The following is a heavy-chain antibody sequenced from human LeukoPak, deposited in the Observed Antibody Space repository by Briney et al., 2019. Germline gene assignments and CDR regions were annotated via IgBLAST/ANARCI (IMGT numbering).Heavy chain of an antibody. CDR3: ANRLDYYAD. D-gene: IGHD1-26*01. CDR1: GSTFSSHS. CDR2: IDSGSGNI. Sequence: GGSLRLSCAASGSTFSSHSMNWVRQAPGKGLEWLSYIDSGSGNIYYRDSVKGRFTISRDNVQDSLSLQMNSLRDEDTAVYYCANRLDYYADWGQGTLVTVSS. J-gene: IGHJ4*02. V-gene: IGHV3-48*02.